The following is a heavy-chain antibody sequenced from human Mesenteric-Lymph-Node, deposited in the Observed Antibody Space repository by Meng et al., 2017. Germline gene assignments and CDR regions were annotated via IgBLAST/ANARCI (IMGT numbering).Heavy chain of an antibody. Sequence: GESLKISCAASGFTFSSYAMHWVRQAPGKGLEWVAVISYDGSNKYYADSVKGRFTISRDNAKNSLYLQMNSLRAEDTAVYYCARDRGRWLLLRDYFDYWGQGTLVTVSS. J-gene: IGHJ4*02. V-gene: IGHV3-30*07. CDR3: ARDRGRWLLLRDYFDY. CDR2: ISYDGSNK. D-gene: IGHD3-22*01. CDR1: GFTFSSYA.